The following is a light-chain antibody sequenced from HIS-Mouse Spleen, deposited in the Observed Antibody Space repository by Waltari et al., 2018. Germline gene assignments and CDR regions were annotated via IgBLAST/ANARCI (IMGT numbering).Light chain of an antibody. CDR1: QSGSRSY. CDR3: QQYGSSPPWP. V-gene: IGKV3-20*01. J-gene: IGKJ1*01. Sequence: EIVLTQSPGTLSLSPGERATLSCRASQSGSRSYLAWYQQKPGQAPRLLIYGASSRATGIPDRFSGSGSGTDFTLTISRLEPEDFAVYYCQQYGSSPPWPFGQGTKVEIK. CDR2: GAS.